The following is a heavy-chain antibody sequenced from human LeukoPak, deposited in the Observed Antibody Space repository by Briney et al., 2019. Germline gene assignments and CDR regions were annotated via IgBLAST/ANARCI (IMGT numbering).Heavy chain of an antibody. D-gene: IGHD6-19*01. CDR3: ARLVSHSSGYN. CDR2: INWNGGST. V-gene: IGHV3-20*04. J-gene: IGHJ4*02. Sequence: GGSLRLSCAASGFTFDDYGMSWVRQAPGKGLEWVSGINWNGGSTGYADSVKGRFTISRGNAKNSLYLQMNSLRAEDTALYYCARLVSHSSGYNWGQGTLVTVSS. CDR1: GFTFDDYG.